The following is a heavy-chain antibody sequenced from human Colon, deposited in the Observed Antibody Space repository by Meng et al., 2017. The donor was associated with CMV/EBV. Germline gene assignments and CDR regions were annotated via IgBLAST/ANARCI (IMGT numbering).Heavy chain of an antibody. Sequence: GGSLRLSCAASGFTFNTYSMNWVRLAPGKGLEWISYIRSSGSVVFYADSVKGRFTISRDDAKNSLYLQMNSLRAEDTAIYYCARESSSGSYLNYWGQGTLVTVSS. CDR2: IRSSGSVV. CDR1: GFTFNTYS. V-gene: IGHV3-48*04. J-gene: IGHJ4*02. D-gene: IGHD1-26*01. CDR3: ARESSSGSYLNY.